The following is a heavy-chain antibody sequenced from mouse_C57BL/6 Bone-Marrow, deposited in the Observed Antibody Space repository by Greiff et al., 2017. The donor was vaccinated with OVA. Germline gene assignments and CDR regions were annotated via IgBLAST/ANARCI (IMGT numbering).Heavy chain of an antibody. CDR2: IYPGDGDT. CDR3: ARSGGLRRLAY. Sequence: QVQLQQSGAELVKPGASVKISCKASGYAFSSYWMNWVKQRPGTGLEWIGQIYPGDGDTNYNGKFKGKATLTADKSSSTAYMQLSRLTSEDSAVYFCARSGGLRRLAYWGQGTLVTVSA. J-gene: IGHJ3*01. D-gene: IGHD2-4*01. V-gene: IGHV1-80*01. CDR1: GYAFSSYW.